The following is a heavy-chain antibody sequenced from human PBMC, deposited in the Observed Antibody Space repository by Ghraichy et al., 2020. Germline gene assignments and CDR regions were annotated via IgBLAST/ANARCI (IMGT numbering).Heavy chain of an antibody. CDR1: GGSFSGYY. CDR3: ARRVVVAATVDAFDI. Sequence: SETLSLTCSVYGGSFSGYYWGWIRQPPGKGLEWIGEVNHSGSTNYNPSLASRVTISVDTSKNQFSLKLSFVTAADTALYYCARRVVVAATVDAFDIWGQGTMVTVSS. D-gene: IGHD2-15*01. CDR2: VNHSGST. J-gene: IGHJ3*02. V-gene: IGHV4-34*01.